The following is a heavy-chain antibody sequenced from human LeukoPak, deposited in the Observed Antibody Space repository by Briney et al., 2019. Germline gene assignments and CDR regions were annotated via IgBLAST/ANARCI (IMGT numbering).Heavy chain of an antibody. CDR1: GFTFSSHS. D-gene: IGHD3-3*01. CDR2: VTSTNKI. J-gene: IGHJ3*02. V-gene: IGHV3-69-1*01. CDR3: ARAQTLFWEFDGFDI. Sequence: PGRSLRLPCVASGFTFSSHSINWVRQAPGKGLEWIATVTSTNKIHYADSVKGRFTISRDNAENSGYLQMNSLRDEDTAVYSCARAQTLFWEFDGFDIWGRGTKVTVSS.